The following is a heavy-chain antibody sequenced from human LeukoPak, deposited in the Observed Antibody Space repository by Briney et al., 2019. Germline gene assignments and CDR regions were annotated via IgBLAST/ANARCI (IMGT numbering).Heavy chain of an antibody. CDR3: ARTVSSGWTSYYMDV. Sequence: SETLSLTCTVSGGSISSYYWGWIRQPPGKGLEWIGYIYYSGSTNYNPSLKSRVTISVDTSKNQFSLKLSSVTAADTAVYYCARTVSSGWTSYYMDVWGKGTTVTVSS. D-gene: IGHD6-19*01. J-gene: IGHJ6*03. CDR2: IYYSGST. CDR1: GGSISSYY. V-gene: IGHV4-59*01.